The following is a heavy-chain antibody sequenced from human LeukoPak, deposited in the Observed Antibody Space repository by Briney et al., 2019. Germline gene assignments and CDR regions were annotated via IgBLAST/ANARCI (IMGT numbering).Heavy chain of an antibody. CDR3: ARHKFTMVRGVGSMDV. CDR1: GGSISSSDYY. CDR2: INYRGTT. Sequence: SETLSLTCTVSGGSISSSDYYWGWIRQPPGTGLEWIGSINYRGTTYYNPSLKSRLTILVDTSKNQFSLILRSVTAADTAVYYRARHKFTMVRGVGSMDVWGQGITVTISS. J-gene: IGHJ6*02. D-gene: IGHD3-10*01. V-gene: IGHV4-39*01.